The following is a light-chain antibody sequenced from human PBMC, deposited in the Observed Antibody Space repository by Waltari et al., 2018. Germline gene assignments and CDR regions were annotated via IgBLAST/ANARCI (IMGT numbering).Light chain of an antibody. J-gene: IGLJ3*02. CDR3: AAWDDSLTGVV. Sequence: QSVLTQPPSASGTPGQTVTTSCSRCSSTIGSDTISWFQQLPGTAPKLLIHMNLQRPSGVPDRFSGSRSGASASLAISGLQSEDEAEYYCAAWDDSLTGVVFGGGTKLTVL. V-gene: IGLV1-44*01. CDR1: SSTIGSDT. CDR2: MNL.